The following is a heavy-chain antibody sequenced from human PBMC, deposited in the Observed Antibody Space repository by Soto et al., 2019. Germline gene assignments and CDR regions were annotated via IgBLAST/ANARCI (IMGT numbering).Heavy chain of an antibody. J-gene: IGHJ4*02. CDR1: GYTFTSSD. D-gene: IGHD1-26*01. CDR2: MNPNTGNI. V-gene: IGHV1-8*01. CDR3: ARGRIVGAAFDY. Sequence: QVQLVQSGAEVKKSGASVKVSCKASGYTFTSSDINWVRQATGQGLEWMGWMNPNTGNIGYTQRFQGRVSMTRNISITTAYMVLSGLKSDDTAVYYCARGRIVGAAFDYWGQGTLVTVSS.